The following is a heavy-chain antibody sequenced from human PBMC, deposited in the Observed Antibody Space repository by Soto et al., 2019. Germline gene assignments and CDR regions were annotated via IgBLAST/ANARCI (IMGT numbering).Heavy chain of an antibody. V-gene: IGHV3-23*01. Sequence: GGSLRLSCAASGFTFSSYAMSWVRQAPGKGLEWVSAISGSGGSTYYADSVKGRFTISRDNSKNTLYLQMNSLRAEDTAVYYCAKGRVVPAAEDYYGMDVWGQGTTVTVSS. D-gene: IGHD2-2*01. CDR3: AKGRVVPAAEDYYGMDV. CDR1: GFTFSSYA. J-gene: IGHJ6*02. CDR2: ISGSGGST.